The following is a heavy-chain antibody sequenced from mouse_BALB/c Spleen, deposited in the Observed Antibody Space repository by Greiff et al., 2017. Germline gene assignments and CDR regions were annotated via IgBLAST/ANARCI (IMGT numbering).Heavy chain of an antibody. J-gene: IGHJ2*01. CDR1: GYSFTGYY. D-gene: IGHD1-2*01. Sequence: LVRPGSSVKISCKASGYSFTGYYMHWVKQSHGKSLEWIGYISCYNGATSYNQKFKGKATFTVDTSSSTAYMQFNSLTSEDSAVYYCARELRHYFDYWGQGTTLTVSS. CDR2: ISCYNGAT. V-gene: IGHV1S34*01. CDR3: ARELRHYFDY.